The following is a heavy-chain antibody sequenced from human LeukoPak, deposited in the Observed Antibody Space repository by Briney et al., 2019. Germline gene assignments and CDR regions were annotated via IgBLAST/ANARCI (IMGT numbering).Heavy chain of an antibody. CDR2: IYPGDSDT. CDR3: ARHWRYDSSGSDFDY. Sequence: GESLKIACKCSGYSFTSYWISWVRQMPEKGLEWIGIIYPGDSDTRYSPSFQGQVTISADKSISTAYLQWSSLKASDTAMYYCARHWRYDSSGSDFDYWGQGTLVTVSS. J-gene: IGHJ4*02. V-gene: IGHV5-51*01. D-gene: IGHD3-22*01. CDR1: GYSFTSYW.